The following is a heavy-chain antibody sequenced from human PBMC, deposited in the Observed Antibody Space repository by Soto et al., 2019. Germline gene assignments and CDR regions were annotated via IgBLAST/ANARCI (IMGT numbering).Heavy chain of an antibody. CDR3: ARDRGYDAHDYYYNDMDV. Sequence: PGGSLRLSGISSGFTFRTYTMNWVRQSPGKGLEWVSGIRGFSPYTFYAESVKGRFTISRDNAKNSLYLQMNSLRAEDTAVYYCARDRGYDAHDYYYNDMDVWGQGTTVTVSS. CDR1: GFTFRTYT. J-gene: IGHJ6*02. V-gene: IGHV3-21*01. CDR2: IRGFSPYT. D-gene: IGHD2-15*01.